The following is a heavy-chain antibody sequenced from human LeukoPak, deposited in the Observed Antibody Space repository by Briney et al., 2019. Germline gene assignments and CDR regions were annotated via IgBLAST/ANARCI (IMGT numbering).Heavy chain of an antibody. CDR2: IIPIFGTA. Sequence: SVKVSCKASGGTFSSYAISWVRQAPGQGLEWMGGIIPIFGTANYAQKFQGRVTITADESTSTAYMELSSLRSEDTAVHYCARGEQLADSYYYYYVDVWGKGTTVTVSS. V-gene: IGHV1-69*13. CDR3: ARGEQLADSYYYYYVDV. CDR1: GGTFSSYA. J-gene: IGHJ6*03. D-gene: IGHD6-6*01.